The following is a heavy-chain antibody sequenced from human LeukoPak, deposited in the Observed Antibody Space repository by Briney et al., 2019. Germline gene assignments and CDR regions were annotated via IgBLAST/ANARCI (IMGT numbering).Heavy chain of an antibody. Sequence: ASVRLSCKASGYTFTGYYMHWVRQAPGQGVEWVGWINPNSGGTNYAQKFQGRVTMTRDTSISTAYMELSRLRSDDTAVYYCASGVGASTHAFDIWGQGTMVTVSS. J-gene: IGHJ3*02. V-gene: IGHV1-2*02. CDR1: GYTFTGYY. CDR3: ASGVGASTHAFDI. CDR2: INPNSGGT. D-gene: IGHD3-10*01.